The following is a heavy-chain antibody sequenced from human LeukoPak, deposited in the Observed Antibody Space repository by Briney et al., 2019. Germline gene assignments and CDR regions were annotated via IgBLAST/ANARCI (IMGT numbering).Heavy chain of an antibody. CDR2: IYYSGST. Sequence: SETLSLTSPVSGGSISSYYWSWIRQPQGKGLEWIGYIYYSGSTNFNPSLKSRVTISVDTSKNQFSLKLSSVTAADTAVYYCARYSSTRLKYYYYGMDVWGQGATVTVSS. D-gene: IGHD2-2*01. CDR1: GGSISSYY. V-gene: IGHV4-59*01. CDR3: ARYSSTRLKYYYYGMDV. J-gene: IGHJ6*02.